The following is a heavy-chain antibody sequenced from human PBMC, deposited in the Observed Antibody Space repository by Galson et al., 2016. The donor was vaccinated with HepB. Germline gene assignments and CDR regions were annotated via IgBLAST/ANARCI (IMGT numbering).Heavy chain of an antibody. D-gene: IGHD1/OR15-1a*01. CDR2: LSSRFGTI. V-gene: IGHV3-48*02. Sequence: SLRLSCAASGFTFSTYSMNWVRQRPGKAPAWLSHLSSRFGTIFYADSVKGRFTSSRDNGKNSVFLQLNGLRDDDTALYYCARGLEQPVGHFDVWGQGTLVTVSS. CDR3: ARGLEQPVGHFDV. CDR1: GFTFSTYS. J-gene: IGHJ4*02.